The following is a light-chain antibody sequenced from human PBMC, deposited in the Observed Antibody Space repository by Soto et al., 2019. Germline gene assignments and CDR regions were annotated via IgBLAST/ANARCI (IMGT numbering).Light chain of an antibody. CDR2: GAS. J-gene: IGKJ2*01. Sequence: EIVLTQSPGTLSLSPGERATLSCRASQSVSSSYLAWYQHKPGQAPRLLIYGASIRATGIPDRFSGSGSGTDFTLTISRLEPEYFAVYYCQQYGSSPHTFGQGTKLEIK. V-gene: IGKV3-20*01. CDR3: QQYGSSPHT. CDR1: QSVSSSY.